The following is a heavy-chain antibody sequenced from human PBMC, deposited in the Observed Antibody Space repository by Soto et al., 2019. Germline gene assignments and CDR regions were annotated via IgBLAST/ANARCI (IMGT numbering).Heavy chain of an antibody. CDR2: IYYSGST. V-gene: IGHV4-30-4*01. CDR3: AREGAIVGALGDWFDP. CDR1: GGSISSGDYY. J-gene: IGHJ5*02. Sequence: SETLSLTCTVSGGSISSGDYYWSWIRQPPGKGLEWIGYIYYSGSTYYNPSLKSRVTISVDTSKNQFSLKLSSVTAADTAVYYCAREGAIVGALGDWFDPWGQGTLVTVS. D-gene: IGHD1-26*01.